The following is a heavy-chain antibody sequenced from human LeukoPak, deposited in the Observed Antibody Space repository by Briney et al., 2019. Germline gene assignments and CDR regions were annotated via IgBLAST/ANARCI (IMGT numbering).Heavy chain of an antibody. Sequence: SVKVSCKASGYTFTSYGISWVRQAPGQGLEWMGGISPIFGTANYAQKFQGRVTITADESTSTAYMELSSLRSEDTAVYYCACYYDSSGYFFPSTIDYWGQGTLVTVSS. CDR2: ISPIFGTA. CDR1: GYTFTSYG. V-gene: IGHV1-69*13. J-gene: IGHJ4*02. CDR3: ACYYDSSGYFFPSTIDY. D-gene: IGHD3-22*01.